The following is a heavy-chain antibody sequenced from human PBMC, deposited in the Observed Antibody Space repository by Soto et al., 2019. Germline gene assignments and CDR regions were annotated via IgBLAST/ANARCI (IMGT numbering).Heavy chain of an antibody. J-gene: IGHJ6*02. CDR1: GFTFSSYA. Sequence: HPGGSLRLSCAASGFTFSSYAMHWVRQAPGKGLEWVAVISYDGSNKYYADSVKGRFIISRDNSKNTLYLQMNSLRAEDTAVYYCARDRDCSSTSCHRYYGMDVWGQGTTVTVSS. D-gene: IGHD2-2*01. CDR3: ARDRDCSSTSCHRYYGMDV. CDR2: ISYDGSNK. V-gene: IGHV3-30-3*01.